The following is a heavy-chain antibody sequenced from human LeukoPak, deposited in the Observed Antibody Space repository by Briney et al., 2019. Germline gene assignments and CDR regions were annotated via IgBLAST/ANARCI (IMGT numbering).Heavy chain of an antibody. CDR2: ISTSSDTI. J-gene: IGHJ2*01. Sequence: GGSLRLSCAASGFIFTSYSMNWVRQAPGKGLEWVSYISTSSDTIYYTDSVKGRFIISGDNAKNSLYLQMNSLRDEDTAVYYCARDALHPRWFFDLWGRGTLLTVSS. CDR1: GFIFTSYS. V-gene: IGHV3-48*02. CDR3: ARDALHPRWFFDL.